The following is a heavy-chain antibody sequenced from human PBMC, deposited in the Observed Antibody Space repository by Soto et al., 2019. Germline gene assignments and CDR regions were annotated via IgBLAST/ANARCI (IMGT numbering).Heavy chain of an antibody. D-gene: IGHD2-21*02. CDR2: IYYSGST. CDR3: ARGAGGVVTPESPAEYFQH. J-gene: IGHJ1*01. CDR1: GGSISSGAYY. Sequence: QVQLQESGPGLVKPSQTLSLTCTVSGGSISSGAYYWSWIRQHPGKGLEWIGCIYYSGSTYYNPSLKSRVTISGHTSKNQFSLKLSSVTAADTAVYYCARGAGGVVTPESPAEYFQHWGQGTLVTVSS. V-gene: IGHV4-31*03.